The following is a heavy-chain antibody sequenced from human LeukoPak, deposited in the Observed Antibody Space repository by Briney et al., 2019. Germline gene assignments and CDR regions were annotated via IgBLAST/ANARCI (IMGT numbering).Heavy chain of an antibody. CDR2: MNPNSGNT. CDR3: ARGGYNWNSRWFDP. D-gene: IGHD1-20*01. V-gene: IGHV1-8*01. CDR1: GYTFTSYD. J-gene: IGHJ5*02. Sequence: GSSVKVSCKAAGYTFTSYDINWVRQATGQGLEWMGWMNPNSGNTGYAQKFQGRVTMTRDTSISTAYMELSSLRSEDTAVYYCARGGYNWNSRWFDPWGQRTLVTVSS.